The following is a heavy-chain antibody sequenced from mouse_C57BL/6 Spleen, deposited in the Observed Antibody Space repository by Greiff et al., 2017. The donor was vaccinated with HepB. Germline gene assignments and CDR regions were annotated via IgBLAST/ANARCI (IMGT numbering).Heavy chain of an antibody. Sequence: VQLQQSGAELVKPGASVKLSCKASGYTFTSYWMHWVKQRPGQGLEWIGMIHPNSGSTNYNEKFKSKATLTVDKSSSTAYMQLSSLTSEDSAVYYCARPSYGNSFAYWGQGTLVTVSA. CDR1: GYTFTSYW. CDR2: IHPNSGST. D-gene: IGHD2-10*02. V-gene: IGHV1-64*01. CDR3: ARPSYGNSFAY. J-gene: IGHJ3*01.